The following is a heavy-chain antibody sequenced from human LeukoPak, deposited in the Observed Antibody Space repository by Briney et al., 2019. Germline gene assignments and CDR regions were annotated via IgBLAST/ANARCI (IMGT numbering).Heavy chain of an antibody. V-gene: IGHV4-31*03. CDR1: GGSISSGGYY. CDR2: IYYSGST. Sequence: PSQTLSLTCTVSGGSISSGGYYWSWIRQHPGKGLEWIGYIYYSGSTYYNPSLKSRVTISVDTSKNQFSLKLSSVTAADTAVYYCAGLGYCSSTSCYGDYYFDYWGQGTLVTVSS. CDR3: AGLGYCSSTSCYGDYYFDY. J-gene: IGHJ4*02. D-gene: IGHD2-2*01.